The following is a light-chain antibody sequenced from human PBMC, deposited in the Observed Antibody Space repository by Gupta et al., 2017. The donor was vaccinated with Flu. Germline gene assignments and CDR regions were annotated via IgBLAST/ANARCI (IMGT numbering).Light chain of an antibody. CDR3: CSFAGSYTWV. CDR1: NSDIGDYNY. CDR2: DVT. V-gene: IGLV2-11*01. J-gene: IGLJ2*01. Sequence: QSALTQPRSVPGSPVQSVTISCSGTNSDIGDYNYVSWYQQHPGKAPKLLIYDVTERPSGVPGRFSGSKSGNTASLTISGLQAEEEADYHCCSFAGSYTWVFGGGTKLTVL.